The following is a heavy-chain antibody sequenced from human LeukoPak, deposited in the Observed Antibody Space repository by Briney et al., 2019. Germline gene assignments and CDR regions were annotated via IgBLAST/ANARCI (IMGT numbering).Heavy chain of an antibody. CDR1: GGSISSSSYY. D-gene: IGHD6-19*01. J-gene: IGHJ5*02. CDR3: ARHGSKAFYIAVFSRVNWFDP. V-gene: IGHV4-39*01. Sequence: PSETLSLTCTVSGGSISSSSYYWGWIRQPPGKGLEWLGSIYYSGRTYYNSSLKSRATISVDTSKNQFSLKLSSVTAADTAVYYCARHGSKAFYIAVFSRVNWFDPWGQGTLVTVSS. CDR2: IYYSGRT.